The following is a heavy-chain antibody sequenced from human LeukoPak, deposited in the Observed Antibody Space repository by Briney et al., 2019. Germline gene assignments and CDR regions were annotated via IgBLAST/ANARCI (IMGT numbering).Heavy chain of an antibody. V-gene: IGHV1-69*05. CDR3: ARGGIVGAQTLGFFDY. CDR2: IIPIFGTA. J-gene: IGHJ4*02. D-gene: IGHD1-26*01. CDR1: GGTFSSYA. Sequence: SVKVSCKASGGTFSSYAISWVRQAPGQGLEWMGGIIPIFGTANYAQKFQGRVTTTTDESTSTAYMELSSLRSEDTAVYYCARGGIVGAQTLGFFDYWGQGTLVTVSS.